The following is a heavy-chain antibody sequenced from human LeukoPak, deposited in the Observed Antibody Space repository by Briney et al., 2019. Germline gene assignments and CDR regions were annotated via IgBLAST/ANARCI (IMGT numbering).Heavy chain of an antibody. J-gene: IGHJ6*02. CDR3: ARDAAVVIAAAGTIDYYYYGMDV. CDR2: INHSGST. CDR1: GGSFSGYY. D-gene: IGHD6-13*01. Sequence: SETLSLTCAVYGGSFSGYYWSWIRQPPGKGLEWIGEINHSGSTNYNPSLKSRVTISVDTSKNQFSLKLSSVTAADTAVYYCARDAAVVIAAAGTIDYYYYGMDVWGQGTTVTVSS. V-gene: IGHV4-34*01.